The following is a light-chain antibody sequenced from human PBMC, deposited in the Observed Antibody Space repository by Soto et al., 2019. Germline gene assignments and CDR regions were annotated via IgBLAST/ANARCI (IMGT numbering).Light chain of an antibody. CDR1: QSVSSY. CDR2: DVS. CDR3: QQRSSWPWT. J-gene: IGKJ1*01. Sequence: EIVLTQSPATLSLSPGERATLSCRASQSVSSYLAWYQQKPGQAPRLLMYDVSNRATGIPASFSGSGSGTDFNLTITSIETEDFAVYYCQQRSSWPWTFGQGTKLEIK. V-gene: IGKV3-11*01.